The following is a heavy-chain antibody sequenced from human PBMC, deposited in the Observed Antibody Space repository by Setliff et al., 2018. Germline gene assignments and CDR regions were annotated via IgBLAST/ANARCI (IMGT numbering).Heavy chain of an antibody. D-gene: IGHD4-4*01. V-gene: IGHV4-59*08. CDR2: IYYSGST. Sequence: PSETLSLTCTVSGGSIRSYYWNWIRQPPGKGLEWIGYIYYSGSTNYNPSLKSRVTISVDTSKNQFSLRLTAVTAADTAIYYCARQGEYSRRFGYWGQGNLVTVSS. CDR1: GGSIRSYY. CDR3: ARQGEYSRRFGY. J-gene: IGHJ4*02.